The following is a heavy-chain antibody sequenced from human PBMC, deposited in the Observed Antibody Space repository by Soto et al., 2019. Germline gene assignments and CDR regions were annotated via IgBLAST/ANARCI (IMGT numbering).Heavy chain of an antibody. CDR1: GGTFSSYA. Sequence: SVKVSCKASGGTFSSYAISWVRQAPGQGLEWMGGIIPIFGTANYAQKFQGRVTITADESTSTAYMELSSLRPEDTAVYYCAREGGAYYYDSSGYYYVSNWFDPWGQGTLVTVSS. D-gene: IGHD3-22*01. V-gene: IGHV1-69*13. CDR3: AREGGAYYYDSSGYYYVSNWFDP. CDR2: IIPIFGTA. J-gene: IGHJ5*02.